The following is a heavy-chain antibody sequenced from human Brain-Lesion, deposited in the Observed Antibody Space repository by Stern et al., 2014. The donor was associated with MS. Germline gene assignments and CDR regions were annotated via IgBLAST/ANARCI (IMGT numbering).Heavy chain of an antibody. D-gene: IGHD3-3*01. CDR3: ARDQRGITIFGVVTDYYYLGMDV. CDR1: GDIFTGYY. J-gene: IGHJ6*02. CDR2: INPNTGGA. Sequence: VQLVQSGAEVKKPGASGKVSCKTSGDIFTGYYIHWVRQAPGQGLEWMAWINPNTGGAKYSQQFQGIGTMSRDPAMTTAYMELSSLTSDDTAVYYCARDQRGITIFGVVTDYYYLGMDVWGQGTTVTVSS. V-gene: IGHV1-2*02.